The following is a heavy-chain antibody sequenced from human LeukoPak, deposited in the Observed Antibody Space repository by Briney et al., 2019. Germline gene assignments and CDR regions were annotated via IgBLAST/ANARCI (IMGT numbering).Heavy chain of an antibody. D-gene: IGHD3-3*01. J-gene: IGHJ5*02. Sequence: PGGSLRLSCAASGFSFSSYWMHWVRRAPGKGLVWVSHINTDGSSTNYADSVKGRFTISRDNAKNTLYLQMNSLRAEDTAVYYCAKDPSFWSGYWIVDWFDPWGQGTLVTVSS. CDR3: AKDPSFWSGYWIVDWFDP. CDR2: INTDGSST. CDR1: GFSFSSYW. V-gene: IGHV3-74*01.